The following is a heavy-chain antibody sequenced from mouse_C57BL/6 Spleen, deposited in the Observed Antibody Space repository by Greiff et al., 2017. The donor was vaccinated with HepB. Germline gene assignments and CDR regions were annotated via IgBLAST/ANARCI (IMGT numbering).Heavy chain of an antibody. CDR3: ARDGIYYYGSSPHYAMDY. CDR1: GYTFTSYG. CDR2: IYPRSGNT. V-gene: IGHV1-81*01. J-gene: IGHJ4*01. D-gene: IGHD1-1*01. Sequence: LVESGAELARPGASVKLSCKASGYTFTSYGISWVKQRTGQGLEWIGEIYPRSGNTYYNEKFKGKATLTADKSSSTAYMELRSLTSEDSAVYFCARDGIYYYGSSPHYAMDYWGQGTSVTVSS.